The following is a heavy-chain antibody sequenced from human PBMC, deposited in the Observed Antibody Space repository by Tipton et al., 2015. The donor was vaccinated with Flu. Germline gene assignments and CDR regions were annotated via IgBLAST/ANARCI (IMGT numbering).Heavy chain of an antibody. Sequence: TLSLTCSVSGGSVDSTTYYWGWIRQPPGKGLEWIGSIFHGGSTYYNPSLKSRVTISVDTSKYQFSLKLSSVTAADTAVYYCAMYYYGSGSQSAFDYWGQGTLVTGTS. CDR2: IFHGGST. V-gene: IGHV4-39*07. CDR1: GGSVDSTTYY. D-gene: IGHD3-10*01. CDR3: AMYYYGSGSQSAFDY. J-gene: IGHJ4*02.